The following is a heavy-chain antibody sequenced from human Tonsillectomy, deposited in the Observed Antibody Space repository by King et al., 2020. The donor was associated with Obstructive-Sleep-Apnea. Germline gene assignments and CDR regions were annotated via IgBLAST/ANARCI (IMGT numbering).Heavy chain of an antibody. CDR1: GFTFSSYS. CDR2: ISSSSSTI. Sequence: VQLVESGGGLVQPGGSLRLSCAASGFTFSSYSMNWVRQAPGKGLEWVSYISSSSSTIYYADSVKGRFTISRDNAKNSLSLQMSGLRAEDTAVYYCARLIVERATTRDWFDPWGQGTLVTVSS. D-gene: IGHD5-24*01. CDR3: ARLIVERATTRDWFDP. V-gene: IGHV3-48*01. J-gene: IGHJ5*02.